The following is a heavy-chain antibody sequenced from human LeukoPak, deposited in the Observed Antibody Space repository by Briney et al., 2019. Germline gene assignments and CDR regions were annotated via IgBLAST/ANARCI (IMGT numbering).Heavy chain of an antibody. Sequence: PSETLSLTCSVSGFSLTSTNYYWAWLRQPPGRGLEWVGTIFTGGTTYYNTSLKSRLTISLDTSHNQFSLKLASVTAADTAMYYCARLGTFYGDYGYWGQGTLVTVSS. D-gene: IGHD4-17*01. V-gene: IGHV4-39*07. CDR3: ARLGTFYGDYGY. J-gene: IGHJ4*02. CDR2: IFTGGTT. CDR1: GFSLTSTNYY.